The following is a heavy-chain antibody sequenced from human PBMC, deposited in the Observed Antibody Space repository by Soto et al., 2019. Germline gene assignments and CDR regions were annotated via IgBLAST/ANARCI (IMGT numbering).Heavy chain of an antibody. D-gene: IGHD1-26*01. J-gene: IGHJ3*02. CDR2: INPSGGST. V-gene: IGHV1-46*01. Sequence: QVQLVQSGAEVKKPGASVKVSCKASGYTFTSYYMHWVRQAPGQGLEWMGIINPSGGSTNYAQKFQGRXXMXRGXSTSTGSMELSSLRSEDTAVYYCARVGATQDAFDIWGQGTMVIVSS. CDR1: GYTFTSYY. CDR3: ARVGATQDAFDI.